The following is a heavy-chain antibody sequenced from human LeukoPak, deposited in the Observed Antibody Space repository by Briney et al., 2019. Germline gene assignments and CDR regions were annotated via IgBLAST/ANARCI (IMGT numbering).Heavy chain of an antibody. V-gene: IGHV3-49*04. CDR1: GFTFGDYA. D-gene: IGHD5-12*01. Sequence: PGRSLRLSCTASGFTFGDYAMSWVRQAPGKGLEWVGFIRSKAYGGTTEYAASVKGRFTISRDDSKSIAYLQMNSLKTEDTAVYYCTRAPSGYDPNWCDPWGQGTLVTVSS. CDR2: IRSKAYGGTT. J-gene: IGHJ5*02. CDR3: TRAPSGYDPNWCDP.